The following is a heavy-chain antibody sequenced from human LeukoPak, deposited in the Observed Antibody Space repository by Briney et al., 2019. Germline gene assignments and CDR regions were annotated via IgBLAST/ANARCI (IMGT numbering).Heavy chain of an antibody. CDR1: GGSISSYQ. CDR3: ARGWGYVDY. V-gene: IGHV4-59*01. J-gene: IGHJ4*02. CDR2: IYYSGTT. D-gene: IGHD2-2*01. Sequence: KPSATLSLTCSVSGGSISSYQWSWIRQPPGKGLEWIGYIYYSGTTSYNPSLKSRVTISLDTSKNQFSLQLSSVTAADTALYYCARGWGYVDYWGRGTLVTVSS.